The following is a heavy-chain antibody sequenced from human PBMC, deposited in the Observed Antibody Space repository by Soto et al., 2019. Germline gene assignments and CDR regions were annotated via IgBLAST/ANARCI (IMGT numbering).Heavy chain of an antibody. CDR1: GGSISSYY. V-gene: IGHV4-59*01. CDR3: ARVASTVTLEGAFDY. D-gene: IGHD4-17*01. J-gene: IGHJ4*02. CDR2: IYYSGST. Sequence: SETLSLTCTVSGGSISSYYWSWIRPPPGKGLEWIGHIYYSGSTNNNPSLKSRATISVDTSKNQFSLKLSTVTAADTAVYYCARVASTVTLEGAFDYWGQGTLVTVSS.